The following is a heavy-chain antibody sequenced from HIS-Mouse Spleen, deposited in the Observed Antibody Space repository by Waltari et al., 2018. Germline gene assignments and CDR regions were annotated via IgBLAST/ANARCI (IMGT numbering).Heavy chain of an antibody. CDR1: GYSISSGQH. Sequence: QVQLQESGPGPVKPSETLSLTGPVSGYSISSGQHWGWIRPPPGKGLDWIGTIYNSGSTYYNPSLKSRVTISVDTSKNQFSLKLCSVTAADTAVYYCARALEYSCSWYYYYYGMDVWGQGTTVTVSS. V-gene: IGHV4-38-2*02. J-gene: IGHJ6*02. CDR3: ARALEYSCSWYYYYYGMDV. D-gene: IGHD6-13*01. CDR2: IYNSGST.